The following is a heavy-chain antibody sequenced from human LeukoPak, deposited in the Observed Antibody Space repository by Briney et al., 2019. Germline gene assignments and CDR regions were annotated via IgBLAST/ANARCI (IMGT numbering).Heavy chain of an antibody. J-gene: IGHJ6*03. V-gene: IGHV3-21*01. CDR2: ITTSSSHI. D-gene: IGHD2-2*02. CDR1: GFTFSSYA. CDR3: ARDREEYCSSTSCYTGYYYYYMDV. Sequence: GSLRLSCAASGFTFSSYAMSWVRQAPGKGLEWVSCITTSSSHIYYADSVKGRFTISRDNAKNSLYLQMNSLRAEDTAVYYCARDREEYCSSTSCYTGYYYYYMDVWGKGTTVTVSS.